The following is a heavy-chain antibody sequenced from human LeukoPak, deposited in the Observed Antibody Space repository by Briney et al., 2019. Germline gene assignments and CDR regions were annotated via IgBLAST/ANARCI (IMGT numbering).Heavy chain of an antibody. CDR3: AAKVTTRWYFDL. Sequence: SETLSLTCNVSGDSISSHYSSWIRQPPGKGLEWIGFVYHTGSTNYNPSLKSRVTISVDTSKNQFSLKMRSVTAADTAVYYCAAKVTTRWYFDLWGRGTLVTVSS. J-gene: IGHJ2*01. V-gene: IGHV4-59*11. CDR1: GDSISSHY. CDR2: VYHTGST. D-gene: IGHD4-17*01.